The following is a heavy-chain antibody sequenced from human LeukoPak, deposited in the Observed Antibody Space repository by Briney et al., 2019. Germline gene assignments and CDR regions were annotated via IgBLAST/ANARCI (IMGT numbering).Heavy chain of an antibody. CDR2: IYHSGST. Sequence: PSETLSLTCTVSGYSISSGYYWGWIRQPPGKGLEWIGSIYHSGSTYYNPSLKSRVTISVDTSKNQFSLKLSSVTAADTAVYYCARRLGDYVEYFDYWGQGTLVTVSS. CDR3: ARRLGDYVEYFDY. J-gene: IGHJ4*02. V-gene: IGHV4-38-2*02. CDR1: GYSISSGYY. D-gene: IGHD4-17*01.